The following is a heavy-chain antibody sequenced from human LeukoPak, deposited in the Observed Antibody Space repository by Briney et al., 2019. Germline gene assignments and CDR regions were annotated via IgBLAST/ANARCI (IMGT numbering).Heavy chain of an antibody. V-gene: IGHV1-46*01. CDR1: GYTFTNYY. D-gene: IGHD6-13*01. CDR3: ARDGRWQQLVLDY. J-gene: IGHJ4*02. Sequence: ASLKVSCKASGYTFTNYYMHWVRQAPGQGLEWIGIINPSGGSTSYAQKFQGRVTMTRDTSTNTVYMDLASLRSEDTAVYYCARDGRWQQLVLDYWGQGTLVIVSS. CDR2: INPSGGST.